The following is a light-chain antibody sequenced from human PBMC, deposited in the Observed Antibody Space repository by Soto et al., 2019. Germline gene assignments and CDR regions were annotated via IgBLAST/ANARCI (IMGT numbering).Light chain of an antibody. Sequence: EIVMTQSPGTLSLSPGERATLSCSASQSVYSNQVAWYQQKPGQAPRLLIYGATSRVTGIPDRISGSGSGTDFTLTISRLEPEDFAVYYCQHYVISPRTFGQGTKVEIK. V-gene: IGKV3-20*01. CDR3: QHYVISPRT. J-gene: IGKJ1*01. CDR1: QSVYSNQ. CDR2: GAT.